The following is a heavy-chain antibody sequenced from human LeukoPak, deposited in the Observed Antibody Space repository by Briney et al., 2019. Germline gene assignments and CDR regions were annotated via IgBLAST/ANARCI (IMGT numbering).Heavy chain of an antibody. CDR3: AHTEAAAVDYYYYGMDV. V-gene: IGHV4-34*01. CDR2: INHSGST. J-gene: IGHJ6*04. CDR1: RGSFSSYY. Sequence: SETLSLTCAVYRGSFSSYYRSWVRQPQGKGLEWIGEINHSGSTNYNPSLKSRVTISVDTSKNQFSLKLSSVTAADTAVYYCAHTEAAAVDYYYYGMDVWGKGATVTVSS. D-gene: IGHD2-2*01.